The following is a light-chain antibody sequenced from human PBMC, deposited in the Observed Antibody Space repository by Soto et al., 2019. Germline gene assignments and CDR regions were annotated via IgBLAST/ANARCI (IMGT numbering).Light chain of an antibody. Sequence: EIVLTQSPDTLSLSPGEIATLSCRASQSLINNYLAWYQQRPGQAPRLLFYVASNRATGDPDRFSGSGSGTDFNLTISRLEAEDFPVYYCHEYAGSPRTFGQGTKVEIK. CDR2: VAS. CDR1: QSLINNY. J-gene: IGKJ1*01. V-gene: IGKV3-20*01. CDR3: HEYAGSPRT.